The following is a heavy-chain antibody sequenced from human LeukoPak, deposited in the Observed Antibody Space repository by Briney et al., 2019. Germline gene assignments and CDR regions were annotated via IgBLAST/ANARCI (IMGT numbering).Heavy chain of an antibody. Sequence: SETLSLTCAAYGGSFSGHYWSWIRQPPGKGLEWIGEINHSGSTNYNPSLKSRVTISVDTSKNQFSLKLSSVTAADTAVYYCARRRFGPFDYWGQGTLVTVSS. D-gene: IGHD3-10*01. CDR3: ARRRFGPFDY. V-gene: IGHV4-34*01. CDR1: GGSFSGHY. J-gene: IGHJ4*02. CDR2: INHSGST.